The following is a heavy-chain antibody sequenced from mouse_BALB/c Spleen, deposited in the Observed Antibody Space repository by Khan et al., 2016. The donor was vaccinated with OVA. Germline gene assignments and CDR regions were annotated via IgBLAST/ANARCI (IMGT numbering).Heavy chain of an antibody. Sequence: QVQLKESGPGLVAPSQSLSITCTVSGFSLTGYGVNWVRQPPGKGLEWLGIIWGDGSTDYNSALKSRLSISKDNSKSQVFLKMNSLQTDDTAMYYCARGDYGKYREAIDYWGQGTTVTVSS. CDR1: GFSLTGYG. J-gene: IGHJ4*01. D-gene: IGHD2-1*01. V-gene: IGHV2-6-7*01. CDR2: IWGDGST. CDR3: ARGDYGKYREAIDY.